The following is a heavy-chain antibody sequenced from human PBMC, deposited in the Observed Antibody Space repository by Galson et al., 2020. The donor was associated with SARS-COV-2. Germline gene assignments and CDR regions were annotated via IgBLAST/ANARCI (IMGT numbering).Heavy chain of an antibody. CDR2: IYYSGST. CDR1: GGSISSSSYY. CDR3: ARLPADTAMDLGPPFDY. D-gene: IGHD5-18*01. J-gene: IGHJ4*02. V-gene: IGHV4-39*01. Sequence: SETLSLTCTVSGGSISSSSYYWGWIRQPPGKGLEWIGSIYYSGSTYYNPSLKSRVTISVDTSKNQFSLKLSSVTAADTAVYYCARLPADTAMDLGPPFDYWGQGTLVTVSS.